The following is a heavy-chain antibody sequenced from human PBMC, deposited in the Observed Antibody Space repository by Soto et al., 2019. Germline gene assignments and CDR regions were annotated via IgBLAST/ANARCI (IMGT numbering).Heavy chain of an antibody. Sequence: SETLSLTCTVSGGSISSYYWSWIRQPPGKGLEWIGYIYYSGSTNYNPSLKSRVTISVDTSKNQFSLKLSSVTAADTAVYYCARGGMTATLYYYYYYGMDVWGQGTTVTVSS. CDR2: IYYSGST. CDR3: ARGGMTATLYYYYYYGMDV. CDR1: GGSISSYY. D-gene: IGHD2-21*02. J-gene: IGHJ6*02. V-gene: IGHV4-59*01.